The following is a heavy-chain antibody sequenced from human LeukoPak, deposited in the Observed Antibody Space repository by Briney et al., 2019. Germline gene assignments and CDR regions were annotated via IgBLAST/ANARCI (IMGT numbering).Heavy chain of an antibody. CDR2: DGSST. CDR3: ARAGNTPASYYYYYMDV. D-gene: IGHD1/OR15-1a*01. Sequence: DGSSTSYADSVKGRFTISRDNAKNTLYLQMNSLRAEDTAVYYCARAGNTPASYYYYYMDVWGKGTTVTVSS. J-gene: IGHJ6*03. V-gene: IGHV3-74*01.